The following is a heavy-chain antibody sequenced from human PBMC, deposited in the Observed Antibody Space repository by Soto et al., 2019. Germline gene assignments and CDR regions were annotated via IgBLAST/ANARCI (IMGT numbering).Heavy chain of an antibody. CDR3: ARTSAAGKYYYGMDV. CDR2: IYPGDSDT. Sequence: RESLKISCEGSGYSFTSYWIGWVRQMPGKGLEWMGIIYPGDSDTRYSPSFQGQVTISADKSISTAYLQWSSLKASDTAMYYCARTSAAGKYYYGMDVWGQGTTVTVSS. D-gene: IGHD6-13*01. J-gene: IGHJ6*02. CDR1: GYSFTSYW. V-gene: IGHV5-51*01.